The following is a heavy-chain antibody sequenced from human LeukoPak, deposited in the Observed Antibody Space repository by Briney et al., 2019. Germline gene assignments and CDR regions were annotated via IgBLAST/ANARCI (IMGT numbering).Heavy chain of an antibody. D-gene: IGHD5-12*01. CDR3: ARVGYPTINSNFDY. Sequence: SVKVSCXASGGTFSSYAISWVRQAPGQGLEWMGGIIPIFGTANYAQKFQGRVTITTDESTSTAYMELSSLRSEDTAVYYCARVGYPTINSNFDYWGQGTLVTVSS. V-gene: IGHV1-69*05. CDR1: GGTFSSYA. J-gene: IGHJ4*02. CDR2: IIPIFGTA.